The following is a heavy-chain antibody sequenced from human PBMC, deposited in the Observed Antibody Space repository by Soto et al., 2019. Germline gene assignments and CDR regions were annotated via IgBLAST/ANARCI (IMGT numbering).Heavy chain of an antibody. CDR3: ASIYGSGYSYYYGMDV. D-gene: IGHD3-3*01. J-gene: IGHJ6*02. V-gene: IGHV4-39*01. CDR2: IYYSGST. Sequence: PSKTLSLTCTVSGGSISSSSYYWGWIRQPPGKGLEWIGSIYYSGSTYYNPSLKSRVTISVDTSKNQFPLKLSSVTAADTAVYYCASIYGSGYSYYYGMDVWGQGTTVTVSS. CDR1: GGSISSSSYY.